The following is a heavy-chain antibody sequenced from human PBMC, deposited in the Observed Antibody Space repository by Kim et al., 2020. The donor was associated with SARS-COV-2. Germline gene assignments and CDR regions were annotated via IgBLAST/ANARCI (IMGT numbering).Heavy chain of an antibody. D-gene: IGHD5-12*01. CDR2: INHSGST. CDR1: GGSFSGYY. CDR3: ARGTTQSKNSGYDSLLARPGRYGMDV. Sequence: SETLSLTCAVYGGSFSGYYWSWIRQPPGKGLEWIGEINHSGSTNYNPSLKSRVTISVDTSKNQFSLKLSSVTAADTAVYYCARGTTQSKNSGYDSLLARPGRYGMDVWGQGTTVTVSS. V-gene: IGHV4-34*01. J-gene: IGHJ6*02.